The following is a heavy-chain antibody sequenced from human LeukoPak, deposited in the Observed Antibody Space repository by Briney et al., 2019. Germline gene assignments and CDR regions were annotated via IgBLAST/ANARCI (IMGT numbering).Heavy chain of an antibody. J-gene: IGHJ4*02. V-gene: IGHV3-21*01. CDR3: ARDLYTPYYDSSGYPGLDY. D-gene: IGHD3-22*01. CDR1: GFTFSSYS. Sequence: GGSLRLSCAASGFTFSSYSMNWVRQAPGKGLEWVSSISSSSSYIYYADSVKGRFTISRDNAKNSLYLQVNSLRAEDSAVYYCARDLYTPYYDSSGYPGLDYWGQGTLVTVSS. CDR2: ISSSSSYI.